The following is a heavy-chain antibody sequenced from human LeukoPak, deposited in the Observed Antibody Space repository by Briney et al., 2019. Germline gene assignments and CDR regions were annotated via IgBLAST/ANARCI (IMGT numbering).Heavy chain of an antibody. CDR1: GFTFSSYS. CDR3: AELGITMIGGV. J-gene: IGHJ6*04. CDR2: ISSSSSTI. Sequence: GGSLRLSCAASGFTFSSYSMIWVRQAPGKGLEWVSYISSSSSTIYYADSVKGRFTISRDNAKNSLYLQMNSLRAEDTAVYYCAELGITMIGGVWGKGTTVTISS. V-gene: IGHV3-48*01. D-gene: IGHD3-10*02.